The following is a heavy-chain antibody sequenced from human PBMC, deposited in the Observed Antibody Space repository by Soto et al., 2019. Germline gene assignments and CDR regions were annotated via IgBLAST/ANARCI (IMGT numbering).Heavy chain of an antibody. Sequence: GASVKVSCKVSGYTLTELSMHWVRQAPGKGLEWMGGFDPEDGETIYAQKFQGRVTMTEDTSTDTAYMELSSLRSEDTAVYYCATGPISVWGIYRYNLLFPHAYWGQGILVTVSS. V-gene: IGHV1-24*01. CDR1: GYTLTELS. J-gene: IGHJ4*02. D-gene: IGHD3-16*02. CDR2: FDPEDGET. CDR3: ATGPISVWGIYRYNLLFPHAY.